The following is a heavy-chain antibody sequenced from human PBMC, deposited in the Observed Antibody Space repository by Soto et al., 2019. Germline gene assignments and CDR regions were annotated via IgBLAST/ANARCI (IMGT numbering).Heavy chain of an antibody. CDR1: GYTFTRYA. V-gene: IGHV1-3*01. CDR2: INAGNGIT. Sequence: QVQLVQSGAEVKKPGASVQVSCRASGYTFTRYALHWVRQAPGQRLEWRGWINAGNGITTYSQKFQGRVTITRDKSASTAYMELSSLTSEDTAVYYCARGGQLLSVAFDIWGQGTMVTVSS. J-gene: IGHJ3*02. CDR3: ARGGQLLSVAFDI. D-gene: IGHD2-2*01.